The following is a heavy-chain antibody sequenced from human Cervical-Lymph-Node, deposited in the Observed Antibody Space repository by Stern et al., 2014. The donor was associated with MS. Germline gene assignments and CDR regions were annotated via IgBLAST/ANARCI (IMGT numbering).Heavy chain of an antibody. CDR2: IIPIFGTA. CDR1: GGTFSSYA. D-gene: IGHD2-15*01. V-gene: IGHV1-69*01. Sequence: QVQLVESGAEVKKPGSSVKVSCKASGGTFSSYAISWVRQAPGQGLEWMGGIIPIFGTANYAQKFQGRVTITADESTSTAYMELSSLRSEDTAVYYCAIGTQIVVVVAATEGPTYYYYGMDVWGQGTTVTVSS. CDR3: AIGTQIVVVVAATEGPTYYYYGMDV. J-gene: IGHJ6*02.